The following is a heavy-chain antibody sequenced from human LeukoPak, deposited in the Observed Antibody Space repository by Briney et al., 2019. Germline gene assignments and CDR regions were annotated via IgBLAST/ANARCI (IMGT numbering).Heavy chain of an antibody. CDR1: GFTFSSYW. CDR3: ARDLMITFGGVIRRGD. V-gene: IGHV3-7*01. D-gene: IGHD3-16*01. CDR2: IKQDGSEK. J-gene: IGHJ4*02. Sequence: GGSLTLSCAPSGFTFSSYWMSWVRQAPGKGLEGVANIKQDGSEKYYVDSVKCRFTISRDNDNHSLHQLMNSLRAEDTAVYYCARDLMITFGGVIRRGDCGKRTLVTVS.